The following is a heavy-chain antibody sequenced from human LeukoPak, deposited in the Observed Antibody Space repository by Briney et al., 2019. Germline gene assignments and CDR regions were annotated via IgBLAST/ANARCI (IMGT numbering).Heavy chain of an antibody. Sequence: SETLSLTCAVYGGSFSGYYWSWIRQPPGKGLEWIGEINHSGSTNYNPSLKSRVTISVDTSKNQFSLKLSSVTAADTAVYYCARDYLAGSGGYEIWGQGTLVTVSS. D-gene: IGHD5-12*01. CDR2: INHSGST. J-gene: IGHJ4*02. CDR1: GGSFSGYY. V-gene: IGHV4-34*01. CDR3: ARDYLAGSGGYEI.